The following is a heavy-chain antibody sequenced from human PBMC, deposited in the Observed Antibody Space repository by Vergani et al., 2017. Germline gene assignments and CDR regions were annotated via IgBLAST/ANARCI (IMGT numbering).Heavy chain of an antibody. J-gene: IGHJ5*02. CDR3: ARAKRGRLAVGATHP. CDR2: INPTTGNP. V-gene: IGHV7-4-1*01. D-gene: IGHD6-19*01. CDR1: GYSFNNYA. Sequence: QEQLVQSGSELKKPGASVKVSCKASGYSFNNYAIHWVRQAPGQGLEWMGWINPTTGNPTYARAFTGRFVFSLDTSISTAYLQIGSLKAEDTAVYFCARAKRGRLAVGATHPWGQGTLLPVSS.